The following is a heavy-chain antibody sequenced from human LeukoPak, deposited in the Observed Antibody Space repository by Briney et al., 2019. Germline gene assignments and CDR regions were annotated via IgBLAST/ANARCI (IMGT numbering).Heavy chain of an antibody. CDR2: IHYSGNT. J-gene: IGHJ5*02. V-gene: IGHV4-39*01. D-gene: IGHD2-2*01. CDR3: AIHIVVVPAAKKKNWFDP. Sequence: SETLSLTCTVSGGSIRSETYYWSWIRQLPGKGLEWIANIHYSGNTYYNPSLKSRVTISVDTSKNQFSLKLSSVTAADTAVYYCAIHIVVVPAAKKKNWFDPWGQGTLVTVSS. CDR1: GGSIRSETYY.